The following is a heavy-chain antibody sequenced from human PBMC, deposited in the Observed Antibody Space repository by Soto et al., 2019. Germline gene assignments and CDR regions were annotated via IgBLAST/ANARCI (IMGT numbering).Heavy chain of an antibody. V-gene: IGHV3-23*01. CDR1: GVSFSSYA. CDR2: ITVSGDIT. CDR3: ASFPLGYHGMDV. J-gene: IGHJ6*02. D-gene: IGHD2-15*01. Sequence: PGGSLRLSCAASGVSFSSYAMTWVRQAPGKGLEWVSTITVSGDITHYPDSVKGRFTISRDNSKNTLYLQMDSLRAEDTAVYYCASFPLGYHGMDVWGQGTTVTVSS.